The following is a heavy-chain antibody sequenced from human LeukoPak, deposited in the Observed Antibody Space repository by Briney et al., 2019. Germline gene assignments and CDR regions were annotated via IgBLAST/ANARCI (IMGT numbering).Heavy chain of an antibody. J-gene: IGHJ4*02. D-gene: IGHD4/OR15-4a*01. CDR2: ISSSGSTI. CDR1: GFTFSSYE. CDR3: AKAGLVRGGALDS. V-gene: IGHV3-48*03. Sequence: GGSLRLSCAASGFTFSSYEMNWVRQAPGKGLEWVSYISSSGSTIYYADSVKGRFTISRDSSKHTLYLQMNSLRVEDTAVYYCAKAGLVRGGALDSWGQGTLVTVSS.